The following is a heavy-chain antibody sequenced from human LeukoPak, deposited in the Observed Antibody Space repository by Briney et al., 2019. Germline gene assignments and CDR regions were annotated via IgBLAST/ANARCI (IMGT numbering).Heavy chain of an antibody. J-gene: IGHJ3*02. CDR1: GFTFSNYG. CDR3: ARDDSSSWYVEAFDI. D-gene: IGHD6-13*01. V-gene: IGHV3-7*01. CDR2: IKQDGSEK. Sequence: GGSLRLSCAPSGFTFSNYGMHWVRQAPGKGLEWVANIKQDGSEKYYVDSVKGRFTISRDNAKNSLYLQMNSLRAEDTAVYYCARDDSSSWYVEAFDIWGQGTMVTVSS.